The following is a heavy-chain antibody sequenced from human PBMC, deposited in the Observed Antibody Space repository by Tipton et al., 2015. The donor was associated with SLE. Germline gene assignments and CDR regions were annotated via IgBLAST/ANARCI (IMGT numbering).Heavy chain of an antibody. CDR3: ARKKYSSSWYGGAFDI. Sequence: SLRLSCAASGFTFSDYYMSWVRQAPGKGLEWVSYISSSGSTIYYADSVKGRFTISRDNAKNSLYLQMNSLRAEDTAVYYCARKKYSSSWYGGAFDIWGQGTMVTVSS. CDR1: GFTFSDYY. D-gene: IGHD6-13*01. CDR2: ISSSGSTI. V-gene: IGHV3-11*04. J-gene: IGHJ3*02.